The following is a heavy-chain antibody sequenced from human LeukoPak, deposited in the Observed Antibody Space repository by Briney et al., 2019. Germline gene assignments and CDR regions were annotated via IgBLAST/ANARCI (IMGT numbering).Heavy chain of an antibody. Sequence: SETLSLTCAVYGGSFSGYYWSWIRQPPGKGLEWIGEINHSGSTNYNPSLKSRVTISVDTSKNQFSLKLSSVTAADTAVYYCARHEWGPKWLRFWSDYGDSNNWFDPWGQGTLVTVSS. CDR3: ARHEWGPKWLRFWSDYGDSNNWFDP. J-gene: IGHJ5*02. CDR2: INHSGST. CDR1: GGSFSGYY. V-gene: IGHV4-34*01. D-gene: IGHD4-17*01.